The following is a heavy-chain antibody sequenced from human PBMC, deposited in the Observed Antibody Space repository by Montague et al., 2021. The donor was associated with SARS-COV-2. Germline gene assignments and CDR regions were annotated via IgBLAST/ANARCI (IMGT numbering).Heavy chain of an antibody. V-gene: IGHV6-1*01. J-gene: IGHJ4*02. CDR3: VRYSGWFYFDF. CDR1: GDSVSGNRVG. Sequence: CAISGDSVSGNRVGWSWKRQSPSIGLQWLGRTYYRSKWYSDYAPSVRGRLTVNPDASKNEFSLELNYVTPEDTAVYYCVRYSGWFYFDFWGQGTLVTVSS. CDR2: TYYRSKWYS. D-gene: IGHD6-19*01.